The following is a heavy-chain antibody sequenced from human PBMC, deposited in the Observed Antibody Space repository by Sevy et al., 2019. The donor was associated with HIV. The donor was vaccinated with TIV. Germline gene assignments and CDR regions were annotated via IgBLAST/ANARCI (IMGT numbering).Heavy chain of an antibody. D-gene: IGHD1-7*01. CDR1: GFSFSTSG. CDR3: AVPKVTGTTTMFDY. J-gene: IGHJ4*02. CDR2: IGGTTSTI. V-gene: IGHV3-48*02. Sequence: GGSLRLSCAASGFSFSTSGMNWVRQAPGKGLEWVSYIGGTTSTIYYADSVKGRFTISRGNARNSLYLQMNSLRDEDTAVYYCAVPKVTGTTTMFDYWGQGTLVTVSS.